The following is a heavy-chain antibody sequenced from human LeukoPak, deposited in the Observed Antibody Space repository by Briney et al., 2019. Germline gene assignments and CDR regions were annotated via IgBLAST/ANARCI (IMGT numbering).Heavy chain of an antibody. Sequence: RGESLKISCEGSGHRFKPYWISWVRQTPGRGLEWMGRIDPEDSYTNYNPSFEGHVTISADKSINTAYLQLRSLKASDTAMYYCARGGYSSDWYYYFDPWGQGTLVTVSS. CDR2: IDPEDSYT. CDR3: ARGGYSSDWYYYFDP. V-gene: IGHV5-10-1*01. CDR1: GHRFKPYW. J-gene: IGHJ5*02. D-gene: IGHD2-15*01.